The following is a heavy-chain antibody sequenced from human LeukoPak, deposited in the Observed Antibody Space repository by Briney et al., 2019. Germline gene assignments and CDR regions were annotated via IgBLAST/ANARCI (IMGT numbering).Heavy chain of an antibody. J-gene: IGHJ3*01. CDR2: ISGSGGST. D-gene: IGHD3-22*01. CDR1: GFTFRTYA. V-gene: IGHV3-23*01. Sequence: PGGSLRLSCAASGFTFRTYAMSWVRQAPGKGLEWVSVISGSGGSTYYADSVKGRFTISRDNSKNTLYLQMNSLRVEDTAVFYCANSWRRRDYYDRIGSSGLDLWGQGTMVTVSS. CDR3: ANSWRRRDYYDRIGSSGLDL.